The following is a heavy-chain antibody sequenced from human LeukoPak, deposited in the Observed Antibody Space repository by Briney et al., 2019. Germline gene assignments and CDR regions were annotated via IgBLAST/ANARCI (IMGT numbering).Heavy chain of an antibody. D-gene: IGHD5-24*01. V-gene: IGHV4-59*01. J-gene: IGHJ4*02. CDR2: IYYTGST. CDR3: ARFDRDGYNLDY. Sequence: SETLSLTCTVSGGSISGYYWTWIRQPPGKGLEWIGYIYYTGSTNYNPSLRSRVTISVDTSRNQFSLNLSSVTAADTALYYCARFDRDGYNLDYWGQGTLVTVSS. CDR1: GGSISGYY.